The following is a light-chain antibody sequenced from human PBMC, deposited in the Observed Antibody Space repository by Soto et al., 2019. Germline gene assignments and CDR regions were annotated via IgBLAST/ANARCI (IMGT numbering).Light chain of an antibody. Sequence: ETVLTQSPATLSLSPGERATLSCRASQSVTTYLAWYQQKPGQAPRLLIYDASNRATGIPARFSGSGSGTDFTLTISSLEPEAFAVYYCQQRSNWPPGYTFGQGTKLEIK. J-gene: IGKJ2*01. V-gene: IGKV3-11*01. CDR2: DAS. CDR1: QSVTTY. CDR3: QQRSNWPPGYT.